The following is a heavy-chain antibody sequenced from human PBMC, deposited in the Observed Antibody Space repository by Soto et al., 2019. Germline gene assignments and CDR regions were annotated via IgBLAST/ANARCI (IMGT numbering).Heavy chain of an antibody. Sequence: KVSCKASGYTFTSYAMHWVRQMPGKGLEWMGIIYPGDSDTRYSPSFQGQVTISADKSITTAYLQWSSLKASDTAMYNCARLLNDGNYGMDVWGQGTTVTVSS. V-gene: IGHV5-51*01. D-gene: IGHD1-1*01. CDR3: ARLLNDGNYGMDV. CDR1: GYTFTSYA. J-gene: IGHJ6*02. CDR2: IYPGDSDT.